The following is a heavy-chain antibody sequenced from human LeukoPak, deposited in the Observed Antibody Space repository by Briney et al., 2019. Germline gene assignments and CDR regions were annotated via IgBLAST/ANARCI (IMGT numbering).Heavy chain of an antibody. V-gene: IGHV1-69*13. J-gene: IGHJ4*02. Sequence: SVKVSCKASGGTFSSYAISWVRQAPGQGLEWMGGIIPIFGTANYAQKFQGRVTITADESTSTAYMELSSLRSEDSAVYYCARGNYYYDSSGYYYGQFDYWGQGTLVTVSS. D-gene: IGHD3-22*01. CDR1: GGTFSSYA. CDR3: ARGNYYYDSSGYYYGQFDY. CDR2: IIPIFGTA.